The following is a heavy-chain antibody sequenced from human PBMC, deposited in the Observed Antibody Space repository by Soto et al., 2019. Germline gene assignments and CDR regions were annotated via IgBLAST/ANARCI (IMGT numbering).Heavy chain of an antibody. CDR2: ISTSGSST. CDR1: GFSFSDYY. J-gene: IGHJ6*02. D-gene: IGHD3-3*01. V-gene: IGHV3-11*04. CDR3: ARVQSSGFWSGYGHSSIYGMDV. Sequence: GGSLRLSCAASGFSFSDYYMSWIRQAPGKGLEWVSLISTSGSSTDYADSVKGRFTISRDNAKNSLYLQMNSLRAEDTAVYYCARVQSSGFWSGYGHSSIYGMDVWGQGTTVTVSS.